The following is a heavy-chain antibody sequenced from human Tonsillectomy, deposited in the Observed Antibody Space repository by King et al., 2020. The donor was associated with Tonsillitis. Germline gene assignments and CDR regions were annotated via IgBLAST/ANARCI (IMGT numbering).Heavy chain of an antibody. CDR3: AGSHGDYEDFFDY. V-gene: IGHV3-33*05. CDR1: GFIFSNYG. D-gene: IGHD4-17*01. CDR2: ISFDGSNK. J-gene: IGHJ4*02. Sequence: VQLVESGGGVVQPGRSLRLSCAASGFIFSNYGMHWVRQAPDKGLEWVAVISFDGSNKYYADSVKGRFSISRDNSKNTLYLQMNSLRAEDTAVYYCAGSHGDYEDFFDYWGQGTLVTVSS.